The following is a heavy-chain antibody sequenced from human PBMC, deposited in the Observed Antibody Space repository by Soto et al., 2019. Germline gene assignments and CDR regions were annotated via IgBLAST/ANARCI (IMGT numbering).Heavy chain of an antibody. CDR1: DVSISSGGYY. CDR2: IYNSGNI. CDR3: ARETASGYCYYFGMDV. V-gene: IGHV4-31*03. Sequence: QVQLQESGPGLVKPSQTLSLICSVSDVSISSGGYYWNWVRQHPGKGLEWIGYIYNSGNIYHNPSLKSRVTISVDTSKNHFSLKLTSVTAADTAVYYCARETASGYCYYFGMDVWGQGTTVTVSS. J-gene: IGHJ6*02.